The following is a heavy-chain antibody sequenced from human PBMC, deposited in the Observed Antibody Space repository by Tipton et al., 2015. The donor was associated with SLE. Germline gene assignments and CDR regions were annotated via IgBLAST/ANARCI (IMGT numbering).Heavy chain of an antibody. CDR3: ARGTKLGNHYYYYYMDV. CDR1: GGPISSYY. CDR2: IYYSGST. Sequence: TLSLTCTVSGGPISSYYWSWIRQPPGKGLEWIGYIYYSGSTNYNPSLKSRVTISVDTSKNQFSLKLSSVTAADTAVYYCARGTKLGNHYYYYYMDVWGKGTTVTVSS. V-gene: IGHV4-59*01. J-gene: IGHJ6*03. D-gene: IGHD7-27*01.